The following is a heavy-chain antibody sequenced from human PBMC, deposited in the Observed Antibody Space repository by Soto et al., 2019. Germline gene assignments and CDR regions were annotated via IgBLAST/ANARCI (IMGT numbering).Heavy chain of an antibody. CDR2: INYSGST. CDR3: SRRAPEGFDP. V-gene: IGHV4-39*01. J-gene: IGHJ5*02. Sequence: SESLSLSCGVSGGSFGSSAYYWGWIRQAPGKGLEWIGSINYSGSTYYNPSLKSRVTISVDTSRNQFSLKLSSVTAADTALYYCSRRAPEGFDPWGQGTLVTVSS. CDR1: GGSFGSSAYY.